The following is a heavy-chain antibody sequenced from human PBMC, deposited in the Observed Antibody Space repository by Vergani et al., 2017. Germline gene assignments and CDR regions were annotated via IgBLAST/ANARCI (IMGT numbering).Heavy chain of an antibody. Sequence: QVHLVESGGGVVQPGRSLTLSCVASGFRFRGHGMHWVRQAPGKGLEWVAMISYDGDRRDYGDFAKGRFTISRDSSKTVYLQMNSLRVEDTAMYFCAKDLSYSTAWPHCDSRGQGTLVTVSS. D-gene: IGHD4-11*01. J-gene: IGHJ4*02. V-gene: IGHV3-30*18. CDR1: GFRFRGHG. CDR3: AKDLSYSTAWPHCDS. CDR2: ISYDGDRR.